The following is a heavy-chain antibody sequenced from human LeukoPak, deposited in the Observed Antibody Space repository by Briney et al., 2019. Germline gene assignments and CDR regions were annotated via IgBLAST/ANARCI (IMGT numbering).Heavy chain of an antibody. CDR3: ASLGYCSGGSCYLDAFDI. CDR1: GYTFTGYY. CDR2: INPNSGGT. D-gene: IGHD2-15*01. J-gene: IGHJ3*02. Sequence: ASVKVSFKASGYTFTGYYMHWVRQAPGQGLEWMGWINPNSGGTNYAQKFQGRVTMTRDTSISTAYMELSRLRSDDTAVYYCASLGYCSGGSCYLDAFDIWGQGTMVTVSS. V-gene: IGHV1-2*02.